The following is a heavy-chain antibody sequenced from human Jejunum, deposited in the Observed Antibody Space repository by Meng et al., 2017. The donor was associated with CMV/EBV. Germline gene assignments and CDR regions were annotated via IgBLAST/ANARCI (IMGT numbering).Heavy chain of an antibody. D-gene: IGHD3-3*01. J-gene: IGHJ4*02. CDR1: GFTFSSYA. CDR2: ISASTSAI. V-gene: IGHV3-48*03. CDR3: VRGGSSGTLKYFDY. Sequence: SGFTFSSYALNWVRQIPGKGLEWISYISASTSAIYYAASVKGRFTISRDNVKNSLYLLMESLRADDTAIYYCVRGGSSGTLKYFDYWGQGALVTVSS.